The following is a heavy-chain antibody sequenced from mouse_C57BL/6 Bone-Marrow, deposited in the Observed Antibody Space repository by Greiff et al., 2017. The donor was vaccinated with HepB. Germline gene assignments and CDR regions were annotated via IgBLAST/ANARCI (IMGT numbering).Heavy chain of an antibody. V-gene: IGHV2-2*01. D-gene: IGHD2-5*01. CDR3: ARKGAYYSNCDAMDY. J-gene: IGHJ4*01. CDR1: GFSLTSYG. Sequence: VKLVESGPGLVQPSQSLSITCTVSGFSLTSYGVHWVRQSPGKGLEWLGVIWSGGSTDYNAAFISRLSISKDNSKSQVFFKMNSLQADDTAIYYCARKGAYYSNCDAMDYWGQGTSVTVSS. CDR2: IWSGGST.